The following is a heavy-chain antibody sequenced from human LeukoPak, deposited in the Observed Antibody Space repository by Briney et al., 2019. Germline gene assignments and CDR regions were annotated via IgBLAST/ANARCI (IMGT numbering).Heavy chain of an antibody. J-gene: IGHJ4*02. CDR3: ARYSPRYCSGTTCHTYYFDY. CDR1: GGSLSGYY. D-gene: IGHD2-2*01. CDR2: VNHSGST. Sequence: KASETLSLTCAVYGGSLSGYYWSWIRQPPGKGLEWIGEVNHSGSTKYNPSLKSRVSISSDTSKNEFFLKLSSVTAAGTAVYYCARYSPRYCSGTTCHTYYFDYWGQGTLVTVSS. V-gene: IGHV4-34*01.